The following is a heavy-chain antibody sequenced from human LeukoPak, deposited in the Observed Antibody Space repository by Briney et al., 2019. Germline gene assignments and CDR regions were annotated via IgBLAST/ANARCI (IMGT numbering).Heavy chain of an antibody. CDR1: GYSFTNYW. CDR2: IYPGDSDT. J-gene: IGHJ4*02. D-gene: IGHD3-10*01. Sequence: GESLKISCKGSGYSFTNYWIGWVRQKPGKGLDLMGIIYPGDSDTRYSPSFQGQVTISVDRSISTAYLQWSSLQASDTAMYYCARLRNYYGGFDDWGQGTLVTVSS. CDR3: ARLRNYYGGFDD. V-gene: IGHV5-51*01.